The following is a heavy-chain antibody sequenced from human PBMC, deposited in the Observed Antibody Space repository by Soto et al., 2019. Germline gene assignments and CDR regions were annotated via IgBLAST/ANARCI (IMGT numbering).Heavy chain of an antibody. V-gene: IGHV2-70*11. CDR1: GFSLSTSGMC. CDR3: ARMVAPYDYIWGSYSSNYFDY. Sequence: SGPTLVNPTQTLTLTCTFSGFSLSTSGMCVSWIRQPPGKALEWLARIDWDDDKYYSTSLKTRLTISKDTSKNQVVLTMTNMDPVDTATYYCARMVAPYDYIWGSYSSNYFDYWGQGTLVTVSS. CDR2: IDWDDDK. J-gene: IGHJ4*02. D-gene: IGHD3-16*02.